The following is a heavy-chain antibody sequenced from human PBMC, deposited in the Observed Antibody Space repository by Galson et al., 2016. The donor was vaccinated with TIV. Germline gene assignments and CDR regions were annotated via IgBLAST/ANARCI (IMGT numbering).Heavy chain of an antibody. CDR2: ISDTGNT. V-gene: IGHV3-66*03. Sequence: SLRLSCAASGLSVSINYMTWVRQAPGKGLEWVSLISDTGNTYYADSVRGRFTISRDNSKNTLYLQMNSLTIEDTAVYYCARDRGIDATYYYYYFGLDVWGQGTAVTV. D-gene: IGHD3-10*01. CDR1: GLSVSINY. CDR3: ARDRGIDATYYYYYFGLDV. J-gene: IGHJ6*02.